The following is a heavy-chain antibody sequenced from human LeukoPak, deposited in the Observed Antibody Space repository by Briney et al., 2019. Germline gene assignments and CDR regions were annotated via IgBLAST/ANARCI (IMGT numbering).Heavy chain of an antibody. CDR3: ARDMSSGLEFDY. CDR2: ISWNSGSI. V-gene: IGHV3-9*01. Sequence: GGSLRLSCAASGFTFDDYAMHWVRQAPGKGLEWVSGISWNSGSIGYADSVKGRFTISRDNAKNSLYLQMNSLRAEDTAVYYCARDMSSGLEFDYWGQGTLVTVSS. J-gene: IGHJ4*02. D-gene: IGHD6-19*01. CDR1: GFTFDDYA.